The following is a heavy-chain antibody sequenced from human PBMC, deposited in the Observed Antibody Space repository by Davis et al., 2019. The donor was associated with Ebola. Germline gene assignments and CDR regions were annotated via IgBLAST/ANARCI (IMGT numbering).Heavy chain of an antibody. CDR3: AKVARIFGVVTISYGMDV. CDR2: ISYDGSNK. J-gene: IGHJ6*04. CDR1: GFTFSSYG. V-gene: IGHV3-30*18. Sequence: GESLKISCAASGFTFSSYGMHWVRQAPGKGLEWVAVISYDGSNKYYADSVKGRFTISRDNSKNTLYLQMNSLRAEDTAVYYCAKVARIFGVVTISYGMDVWGKGTTVTVSS. D-gene: IGHD3-3*02.